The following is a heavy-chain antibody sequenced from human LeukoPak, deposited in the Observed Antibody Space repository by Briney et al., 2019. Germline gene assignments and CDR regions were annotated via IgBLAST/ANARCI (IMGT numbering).Heavy chain of an antibody. CDR3: ARDGSSSWYAY. D-gene: IGHD6-13*01. CDR1: VYAFTIYG. V-gene: IGHV1-18*01. Sequence: ASVSVSPTPSVYAFTIYGISCVRHAPGQGLEWMGWISPYNGNTNYAQTLKGRVTMNEDTPTSTAYMDLRSLSSHDTAVYYCARDGSSSWYAYWGQGALGTVSS. CDR2: ISPYNGNT. J-gene: IGHJ4*02.